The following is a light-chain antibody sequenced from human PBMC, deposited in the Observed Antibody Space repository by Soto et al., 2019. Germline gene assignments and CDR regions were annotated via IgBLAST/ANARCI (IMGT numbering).Light chain of an antibody. CDR1: LTILYFSNNKNF. V-gene: IGKV4-1*01. CDR3: QQYYNSIT. Sequence: DIVMIHSPDSLTVPLGERATLNFKSSLTILYFSNNKNFLAWYQQKAGQPPXLLITWASTRESGVPDRFSGSGSGTDFTLTISSLQAEDVAVYYCQQYYNSITFGQGTRLEI. CDR2: WAS. J-gene: IGKJ5*01.